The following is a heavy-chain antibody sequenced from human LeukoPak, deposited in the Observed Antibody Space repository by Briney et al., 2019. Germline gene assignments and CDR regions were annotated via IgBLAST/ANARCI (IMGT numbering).Heavy chain of an antibody. Sequence: GGSLRLSCAASGFTFSSNWMSWVRQAPGKGLEWVANIDQGGSGKYYVDSVKGRFTISRDNAKNSLYLQMNSLRAEDTAAYYCARVVAAITNWFDPWGQGTLVTVSS. CDR1: GFTFSSNW. CDR3: ARVVAAITNWFDP. CDR2: IDQGGSGK. D-gene: IGHD2-21*02. V-gene: IGHV3-7*03. J-gene: IGHJ5*02.